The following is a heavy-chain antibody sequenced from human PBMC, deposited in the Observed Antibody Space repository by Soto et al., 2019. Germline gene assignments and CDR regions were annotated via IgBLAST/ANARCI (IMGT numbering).Heavy chain of an antibody. Sequence: GGSLRLSCAASGFTFSSYAMSWVRQAPGKGLEWVSAISGSGGSTYYADSVQGRFTISRDNSKNTLYLQMNSLRAEDTAVYYCAAPFGNYYYYYGMDVWGQGTTVTVSS. J-gene: IGHJ6*02. D-gene: IGHD3-10*01. V-gene: IGHV3-23*01. CDR3: AAPFGNYYYYYGMDV. CDR2: ISGSGGST. CDR1: GFTFSSYA.